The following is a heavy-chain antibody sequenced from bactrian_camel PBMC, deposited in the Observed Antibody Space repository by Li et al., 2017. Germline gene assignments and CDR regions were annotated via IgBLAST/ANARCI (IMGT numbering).Heavy chain of an antibody. Sequence: HVQLVESGGGLVHVGGSLRISCAGPGFTSGNNWMHWVRQAPGKGPEWVASICSDSSITCYADSVKGRFTISSDNAQNTVYLQMSSLKPEDTAVFYCVRATLGYSDGEGFGYWCQGTQVTVS. CDR3: VRATLGYSDGEGFGY. D-gene: IGHD4*01. CDR2: ICSDSSIT. CDR1: GFTSGNNW. J-gene: IGHJ6*01. V-gene: IGHV3S6*01.